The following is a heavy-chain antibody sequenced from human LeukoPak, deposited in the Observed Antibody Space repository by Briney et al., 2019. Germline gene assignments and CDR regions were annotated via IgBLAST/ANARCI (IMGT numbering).Heavy chain of an antibody. CDR3: AKDFQPYCSSTSCYGVGDY. Sequence: SGGSLRLSCAASGFTFSSYGMHWVRQAPGKGLEWVAFIRYDGSNKYYADSVKGRFTISRDNSKNTLYLQMNSLRAEDTAVYYCAKDFQPYCSSTSCYGVGDYWGQGTLVTVSS. CDR2: IRYDGSNK. V-gene: IGHV3-30*02. CDR1: GFTFSSYG. J-gene: IGHJ4*02. D-gene: IGHD2-2*01.